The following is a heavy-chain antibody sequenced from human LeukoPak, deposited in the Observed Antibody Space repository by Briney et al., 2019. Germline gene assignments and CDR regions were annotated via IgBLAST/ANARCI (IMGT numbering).Heavy chain of an antibody. J-gene: IGHJ3*02. V-gene: IGHV4-39*07. D-gene: IGHD3-22*01. CDR3: ARDRTYYYDSSGYPNDAFDI. CDR2: IYYSGST. Sequence: SETLSLTCTVSGGSISSSSYYWGWLRQPPGKGLEWIGSIYYSGSTYYNPSLKSRVTISVDTSKNQFSLKLSSVTAADTAVYYCARDRTYYYDSSGYPNDAFDIWGQGTMVTVSS. CDR1: GGSISSSSYY.